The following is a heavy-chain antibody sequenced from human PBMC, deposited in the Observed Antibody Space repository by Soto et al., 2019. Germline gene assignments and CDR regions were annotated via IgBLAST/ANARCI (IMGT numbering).Heavy chain of an antibody. CDR3: ARGSTTVTTVDY. CDR1: GGSISSGGYS. V-gene: IGHV4-30-2*01. J-gene: IGHJ4*02. CDR2: IYHSGST. D-gene: IGHD4-17*01. Sequence: SETLSLTCAVSGGSISSGGYSWSWIRQPPGKGLEWIGYIYHSGSTYYNPSLKSRVTISVDRSKNQFSLKLSSVTAAGTAVYYCARGSTTVTTVDYWGQGTLVTVSS.